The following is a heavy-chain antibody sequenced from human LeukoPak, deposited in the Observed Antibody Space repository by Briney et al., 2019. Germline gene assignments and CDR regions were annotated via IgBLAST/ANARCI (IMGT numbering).Heavy chain of an antibody. Sequence: GGSLRLSCAASGFIFSSYGMHWVRQAPGKGLEWVAFIRYDGSNKYYADSVKGRFTISRDNSKNTLYLQMNSLRAEDTAVYYCAKDRDPSHGIVVVIAYPFDYWGQGTPVTVSS. CDR1: GFIFSSYG. D-gene: IGHD2-21*01. CDR3: AKDRDPSHGIVVVIAYPFDY. CDR2: IRYDGSNK. V-gene: IGHV3-30*02. J-gene: IGHJ4*02.